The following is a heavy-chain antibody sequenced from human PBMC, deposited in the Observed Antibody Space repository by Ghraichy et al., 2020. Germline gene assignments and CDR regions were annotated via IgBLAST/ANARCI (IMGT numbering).Heavy chain of an antibody. Sequence: GGSLRLSCAASGFTFSSYAMSWVRQAPGKGLEWVSAISGSGGSTYYADSVKGRFTISRDNSKNTLYLQMKSLRAEDTAVYYCAKYYYDSSGYGIFDYWGQGTLVTVSS. J-gene: IGHJ4*02. CDR2: ISGSGGST. CDR3: AKYYYDSSGYGIFDY. CDR1: GFTFSSYA. V-gene: IGHV3-23*01. D-gene: IGHD3-22*01.